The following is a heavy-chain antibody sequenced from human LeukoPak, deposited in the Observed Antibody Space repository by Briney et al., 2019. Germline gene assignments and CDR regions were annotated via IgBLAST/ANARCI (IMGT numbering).Heavy chain of an antibody. CDR2: IKQDGSEK. CDR3: ARVRVVVVSWRYYYYMDV. J-gene: IGHJ6*03. D-gene: IGHD2-15*01. Sequence: GGSLRLSCAASGFTLSSYWMSWVRQAPGKGLEWVANIKQDGSEKYYVDSVKGRFTISRDNAKNSLYLQMNSLRAEDTAVYYCARVRVVVVSWRYYYYMDVWGKGTTVTVSS. CDR1: GFTLSSYW. V-gene: IGHV3-7*01.